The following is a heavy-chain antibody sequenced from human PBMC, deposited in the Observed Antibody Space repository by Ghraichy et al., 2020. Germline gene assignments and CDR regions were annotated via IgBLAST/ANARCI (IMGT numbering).Heavy chain of an antibody. V-gene: IGHV1-18*01. CDR1: GYTFTSYG. CDR3: ARDEDSGGSYCGGDCYPGWFVP. J-gene: IGHJ5*02. D-gene: IGHD2-21*02. CDR2: ISAYNGNT. Sequence: ASVKVSCKASGYTFTSYGISWVRQAPGQGLEWMGWISAYNGNTNYAQKLQGRVTMTTDTSTSTAYMELRSLRSDDTAVYYCARDEDSGGSYCGGDCYPGWFVPWGQGTLVTVSS.